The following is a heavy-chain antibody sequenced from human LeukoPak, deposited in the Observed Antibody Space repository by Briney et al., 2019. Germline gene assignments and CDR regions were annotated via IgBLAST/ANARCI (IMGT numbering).Heavy chain of an antibody. D-gene: IGHD6-13*01. J-gene: IGHJ4*02. CDR3: ARAPSIAAAGTSDY. V-gene: IGHV3-7*03. CDR1: GFTVSSNY. Sequence: GGSLRLSCAASGFTVSSNYMSWVRQAPGKGLEWVANIKQDGSEKYYVDSVKGRFTISRDNAKNSLYLQMNSLRAEDTAVYYCARAPSIAAAGTSDYWGQGTLVTVSS. CDR2: IKQDGSEK.